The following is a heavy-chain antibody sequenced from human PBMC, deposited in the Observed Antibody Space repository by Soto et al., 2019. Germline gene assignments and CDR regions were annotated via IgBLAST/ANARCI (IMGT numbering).Heavy chain of an antibody. J-gene: IGHJ4*02. CDR2: IIPIFGTA. CDR1: GGTFSSCA. Sequence: GVSVKVSCKASGGTFSSCAISWVRQAPGQGLEWMGGIIPIFGTANYAQKFQGRVTITADESTSTAYMELSSLRSEDTAVYYCASPYCSSTSCYDRGDYWGQGTLVTVSS. CDR3: ASPYCSSTSCYDRGDY. V-gene: IGHV1-69*13. D-gene: IGHD2-2*01.